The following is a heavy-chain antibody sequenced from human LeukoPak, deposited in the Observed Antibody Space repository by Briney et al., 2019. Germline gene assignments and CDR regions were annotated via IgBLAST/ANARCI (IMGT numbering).Heavy chain of an antibody. CDR1: GFTFSSYT. J-gene: IGHJ5*01. V-gene: IGHV3-21*01. CDR2: ITGGDVFI. CDR3: AREGDLMGATMDS. Sequence: GSLRLSCAASGFTFSSYTFDWVRQAPGKGVEWVSSITGGDVFIYQADSVKGRFTVSRDNAKNTLYLQMNRLRAEDTAVYYCAREGDLMGATMDSWGQGTLVIVSS. D-gene: IGHD3-16*01.